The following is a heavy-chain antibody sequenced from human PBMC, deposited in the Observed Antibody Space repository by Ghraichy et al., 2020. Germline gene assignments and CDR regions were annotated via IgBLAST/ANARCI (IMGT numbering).Heavy chain of an antibody. Sequence: SETLSLSCAVSGGSISSYYWSWIRQPPGKGLEWIGYINYSGSTNYKPSLKSRVTISVDTSKNQFSLKLSSVTAADTAVYYCATTLGSYFDYWGQGSLVTVSS. CDR1: GGSISSYY. CDR2: INYSGST. D-gene: IGHD1-26*01. V-gene: IGHV4-59*01. CDR3: ATTLGSYFDY. J-gene: IGHJ4*02.